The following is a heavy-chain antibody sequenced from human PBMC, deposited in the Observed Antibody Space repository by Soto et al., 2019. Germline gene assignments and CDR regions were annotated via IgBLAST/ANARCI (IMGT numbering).Heavy chain of an antibody. CDR1: GGTFSSYA. D-gene: IGHD3-10*01. V-gene: IGHV1-69*13. CDR3: ARDKGTMVRTLRHDDFDI. Sequence: SAVKVSCKASGGTFSSYAISWVRQAPGQGLEWMGGIIPIFGTANYAQKFQGRVTSTADESTSTANMELSSLRSEDTAVYHCARDKGTMVRTLRHDDFDIWGQGTMVT. J-gene: IGHJ3*02. CDR2: IIPIFGTA.